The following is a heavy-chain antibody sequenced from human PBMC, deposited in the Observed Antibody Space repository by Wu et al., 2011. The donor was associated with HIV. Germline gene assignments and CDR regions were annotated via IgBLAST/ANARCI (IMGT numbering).Heavy chain of an antibody. D-gene: IGHD1-26*01. CDR1: GGSLSTYA. CDR3: ARVRSSYDHDAFDV. Sequence: QVQLVQSGAEMKKPGSSVKVSCKASGGSLSTYAINWVRQTPGQGLEWLGGIMPIFGAAKSAERFQVRVTITTDESKSTVYMEMSSLTSDDTGVYYCARVRSSYDHDAFDVWGQGTMVIVSS. J-gene: IGHJ3*01. V-gene: IGHV1-69*05. CDR2: IMPIFGAA.